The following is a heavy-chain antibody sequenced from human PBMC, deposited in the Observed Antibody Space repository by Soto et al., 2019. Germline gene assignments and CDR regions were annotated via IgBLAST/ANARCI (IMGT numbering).Heavy chain of an antibody. CDR2: IYYSGST. CDR3: ARYYYGSGSYTH. V-gene: IGHV4-30-4*01. J-gene: IGHJ4*02. CDR1: GGSISSGDYY. Sequence: TSETLSLTCTVSGGSISSGDYYWSWIRQPPGKGLEWIGYIYYSGSTYYNPSLKSRVTISVDTSKNQFSLKLSSVTAADTAVYYCARYYYGSGSYTHWGQGTLVTVPQ. D-gene: IGHD3-10*01.